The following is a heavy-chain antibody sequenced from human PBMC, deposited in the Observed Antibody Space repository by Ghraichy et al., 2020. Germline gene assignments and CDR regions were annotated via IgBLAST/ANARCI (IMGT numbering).Heavy chain of an antibody. J-gene: IGHJ2*01. V-gene: IGHV1-2*04. Sequence: GESLNISCKASGYIFNAYYMHWVRQTPGQGLEWMGWVSPNSGDTMYAENFQGWVTMTRNASLSTGYMELHRLRFDDTAVYYCARDQSGSRGKYFDLWGRGTLVTVSS. D-gene: IGHD1-26*01. CDR2: VSPNSGDT. CDR3: ARDQSGSRGKYFDL. CDR1: GYIFNAYY.